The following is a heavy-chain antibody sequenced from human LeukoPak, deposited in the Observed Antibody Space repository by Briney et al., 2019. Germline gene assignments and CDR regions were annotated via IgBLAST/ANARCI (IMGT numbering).Heavy chain of an antibody. J-gene: IGHJ4*02. Sequence: PSETLSLTCTVSGGSISSGGYYWSWIRQHPGKGLEWIGYIYYSGSTYYNPSLKSRVTISVDTSKNQFSLKLSSVTAADTAVYYCARDKADWDCFDYWGQGTLVTVSS. CDR1: GGSISSGGYY. D-gene: IGHD3-9*01. CDR2: IYYSGST. CDR3: ARDKADWDCFDY. V-gene: IGHV4-31*03.